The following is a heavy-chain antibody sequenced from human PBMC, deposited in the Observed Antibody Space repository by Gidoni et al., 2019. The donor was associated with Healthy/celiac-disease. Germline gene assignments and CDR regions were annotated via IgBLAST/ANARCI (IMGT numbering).Heavy chain of an antibody. D-gene: IGHD5-12*01. CDR3: AKGYIVATYYFDY. Sequence: EVQLLESGGGLVQPGGSLRLPCAASGFTFSSYAMGWVRQAPGKGLGWVSAISGSGGSTYYADSVKGRFTISRDNSKNTLYLQRNSLRAEDTAVYYCAKGYIVATYYFDYWGQGTLVTVSS. J-gene: IGHJ4*02. CDR2: ISGSGGST. V-gene: IGHV3-23*01. CDR1: GFTFSSYA.